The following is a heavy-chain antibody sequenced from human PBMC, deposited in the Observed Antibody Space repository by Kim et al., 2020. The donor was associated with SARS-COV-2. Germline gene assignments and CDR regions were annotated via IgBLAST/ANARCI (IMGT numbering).Heavy chain of an antibody. D-gene: IGHD6-13*01. Sequence: DSVSGNLATWNWVRQSPSRGLEWLGRTYYRSRWLNEYATSVKSRITINPDTPKNQFSLQLSSVTPEDTAVYYCARAAGGQSGLDFWGQGTLAT. CDR3: ARAAGGQSGLDF. CDR2: TYYRSRWLN. J-gene: IGHJ4*02. CDR1: DSVSGNLAT. V-gene: IGHV6-1*01.